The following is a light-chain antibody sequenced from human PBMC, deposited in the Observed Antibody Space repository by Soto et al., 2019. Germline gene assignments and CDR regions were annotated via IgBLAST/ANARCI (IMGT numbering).Light chain of an antibody. CDR3: SSYTSSSTLGV. CDR2: DVS. V-gene: IGLV2-14*01. J-gene: IGLJ2*01. CDR1: SSDVGGYNY. Sequence: QLVLTQPASVSGSPGQSITISCTGTSSDVGGYNYVSWYQQHPGKPPKLMIYDVSNRPSGVSNRFSGSKSGNTASLTISGLQAEDEADYYCSSYTSSSTLGVFGGGTKLTVL.